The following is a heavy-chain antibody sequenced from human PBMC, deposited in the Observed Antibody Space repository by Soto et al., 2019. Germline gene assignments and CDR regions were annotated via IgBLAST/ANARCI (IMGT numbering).Heavy chain of an antibody. CDR1: GFTFSSYE. Sequence: GGSLRLSCAASGFTFSSYEMNWVRQAPGKGLEWVSYISSSGSTIYYADSVKGRFTISRDNAKNSLYLQMNSLRAEDTAVYYCARGYDFWSGYPPLGYGMDVWGQGTTVTVSS. CDR3: ARGYDFWSGYPPLGYGMDV. D-gene: IGHD3-3*01. CDR2: ISSSGSTI. J-gene: IGHJ6*02. V-gene: IGHV3-48*03.